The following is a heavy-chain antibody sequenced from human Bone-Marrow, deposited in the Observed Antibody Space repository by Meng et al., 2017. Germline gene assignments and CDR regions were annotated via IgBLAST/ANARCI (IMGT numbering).Heavy chain of an antibody. V-gene: IGHV4-59*01. CDR2: IYYSGSS. J-gene: IGHJ3*02. CDR3: ARGRDGNNLAAFDI. Sequence: SETLSPTCTVSGDSISSYYWSWIRQPPGKGLEWIEYIYYSGSSNYNPSLKSRVTISVDTSKNQFSLKLSSVTAADTAVYYCARGRDGNNLAAFDIWGQGTMVTVSS. CDR1: GDSISSYY. D-gene: IGHD5-24*01.